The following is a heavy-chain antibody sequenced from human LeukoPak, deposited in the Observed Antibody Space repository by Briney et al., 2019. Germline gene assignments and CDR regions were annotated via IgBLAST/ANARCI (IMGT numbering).Heavy chain of an antibody. D-gene: IGHD6-19*01. J-gene: IGHJ4*02. CDR2: ISSSSSYI. CDR1: GFTFSSYS. CDR3: ARGGIAVAGLVFDY. Sequence: GGSLRLSCAASGFTFSSYSMNWVRQPPGKGLEWVSSISSSSSYIYYADSVKGRFTISRDNAKNSLYLQMNSLRAEDTAVYYCARGGIAVAGLVFDYWGQGTLVTVSS. V-gene: IGHV3-21*01.